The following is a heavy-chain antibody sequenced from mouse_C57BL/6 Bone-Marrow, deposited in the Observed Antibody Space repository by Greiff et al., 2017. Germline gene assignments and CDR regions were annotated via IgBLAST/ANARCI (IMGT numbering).Heavy chain of an antibody. CDR2: IYPRSGTT. CDR1: GYTFPSYG. D-gene: IGHD2-5*01. Sequence: VQLQQSGAELARPGASVKLSCKASGYTFPSYGISWVKQRTGQGLEWIGEIYPRSGTTYYNEKFKGQATLTADKSSSTAYMELRSLTSEDSAVYFCARSRHSNYGYFDYWGQGTTLTVSS. CDR3: ARSRHSNYGYFDY. J-gene: IGHJ2*01. V-gene: IGHV1-81*01.